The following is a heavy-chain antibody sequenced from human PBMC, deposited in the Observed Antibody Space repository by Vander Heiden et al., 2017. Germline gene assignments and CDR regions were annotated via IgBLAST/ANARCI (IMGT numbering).Heavy chain of an antibody. J-gene: IGHJ4*02. Sequence: QLQLQQSGPGLVKSSETLFPTCSVSGGSISSSSHFWGWIRQSPGKGLEWIGSMFYTGSTYYNPSLQSRVTISVDMSKNQFSLRLTSVTAADTGVYYCARPTAGYWGQGTRVTVSS. CDR1: GGSISSSSHF. CDR3: ARPTAGY. CDR2: MFYTGST. V-gene: IGHV4-39*01.